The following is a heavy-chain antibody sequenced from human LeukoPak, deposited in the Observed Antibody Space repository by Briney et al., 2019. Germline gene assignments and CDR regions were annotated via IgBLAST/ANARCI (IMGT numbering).Heavy chain of an antibody. CDR3: GYSSGWIFDY. Sequence: PGGSLRLSCAASGFTFSSYWMSWVRQAPGEGLEWVANIKQDGSEKHYVDSVKGRFTISRDNAKNSLYLQMNSLRDEDTAVYYCGYSSGWIFDYWGQGTQVTVSS. V-gene: IGHV3-7*01. J-gene: IGHJ4*02. CDR2: IKQDGSEK. CDR1: GFTFSSYW. D-gene: IGHD6-19*01.